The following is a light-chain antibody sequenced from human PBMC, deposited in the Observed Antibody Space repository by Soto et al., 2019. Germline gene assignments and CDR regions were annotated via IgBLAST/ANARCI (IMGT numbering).Light chain of an antibody. J-gene: IGLJ1*01. CDR3: SSYTSSSTLNV. Sequence: QSALTQPASVSGSPGQSITISCTGTSSDVGGYNYVSWYQQHPGKAPKLMIYDVSNRPSGVSNRFSGSKSGNTASLTISGLQDEDEADDYCSSYTSSSTLNVFGTGTKLTVL. V-gene: IGLV2-14*01. CDR1: SSDVGGYNY. CDR2: DVS.